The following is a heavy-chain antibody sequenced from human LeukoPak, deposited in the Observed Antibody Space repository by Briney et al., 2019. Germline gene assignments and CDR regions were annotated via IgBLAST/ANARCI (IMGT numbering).Heavy chain of an antibody. D-gene: IGHD6-13*01. J-gene: IGHJ4*02. CDR1: GYSISSGYY. CDR2: IYHSGST. CDR3: ARRSTSSWTFDY. V-gene: IGHV4-38-2*01. Sequence: SETLSLTCAVSGYSISSGYYWGWIRQPPGKGLGWIGSIYHSGSTYYNPSLKSRVTISVDTSKNQFSLKLSSLTAADTAVYYCARRSTSSWTFDYWGQGTLVTVSS.